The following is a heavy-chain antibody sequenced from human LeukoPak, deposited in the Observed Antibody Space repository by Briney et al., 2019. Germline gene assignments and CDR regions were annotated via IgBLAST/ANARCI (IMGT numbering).Heavy chain of an antibody. J-gene: IGHJ4*02. V-gene: IGHV4-39*01. CDR2: IYYSGST. CDR3: ARTLYDDGSQDIVVVVAASTLDY. CDR1: GGSIISGGYY. Sequence: PSETLSLTCAVSGGSIISGGYYWGWIRQPPGKGLEWIGSIYYSGSTYYNPSLKSRVTISVDTSKNQFSLKLSSVTAADTAVYYCARTLYDDGSQDIVVVVAASTLDYWGQGTLVTVSS. D-gene: IGHD2-15*01.